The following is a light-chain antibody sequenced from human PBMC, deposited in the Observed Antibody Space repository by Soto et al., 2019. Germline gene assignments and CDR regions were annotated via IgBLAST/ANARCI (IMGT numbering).Light chain of an antibody. CDR1: QSISSW. Sequence: DIQMTQSPSTLSASVGDRVTITCRASQSISSWLAWYQQKPGKAPKLLIYKASSLESGVPSRFSGSGSGTEFTLSISSLQPDTFATYYCQQYNSYPYTFVQGTKLEIK. J-gene: IGKJ2*01. V-gene: IGKV1-5*03. CDR2: KAS. CDR3: QQYNSYPYT.